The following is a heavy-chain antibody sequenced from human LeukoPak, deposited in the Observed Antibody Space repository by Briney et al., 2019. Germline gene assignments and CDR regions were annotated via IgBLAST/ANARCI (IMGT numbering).Heavy chain of an antibody. CDR2: ISGGSDNT. Sequence: GGSLRLSCAASGFTFSSYSMNWVRQAPGKGLEWVSAISGGSDNTYYADSVKGRFIISRDNSKNTLYLQMNSLRAEDTAVYYCAKPGYCITTSCPAASWGQGTLVTVSS. J-gene: IGHJ5*02. CDR3: AKPGYCITTSCPAAS. CDR1: GFTFSSYS. D-gene: IGHD2-2*01. V-gene: IGHV3-23*01.